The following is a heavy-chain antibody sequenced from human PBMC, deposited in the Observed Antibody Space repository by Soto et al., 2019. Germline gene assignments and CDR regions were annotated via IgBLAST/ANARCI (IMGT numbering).Heavy chain of an antibody. CDR1: GFTFSSYS. J-gene: IGHJ3*02. Sequence: GGSLRLSCAASGFTFSSYSMHWVRQAPGKGLEWVAVISYDGSNKYYADSVKGRFTISRDNSKNTLYLQMNSLRAEDTAVYYCARGPIGYCISTSCYGAFDIWGQGTMVTVSS. D-gene: IGHD2-2*01. CDR3: ARGPIGYCISTSCYGAFDI. CDR2: ISYDGSNK. V-gene: IGHV3-30-3*01.